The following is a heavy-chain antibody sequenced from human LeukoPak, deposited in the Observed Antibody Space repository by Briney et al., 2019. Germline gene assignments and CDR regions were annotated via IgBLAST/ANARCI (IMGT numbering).Heavy chain of an antibody. V-gene: IGHV1-69*06. CDR3: AREGYYDILTGYQYYFDY. J-gene: IGHJ4*02. CDR1: GGTFSSYA. CDR2: ITPIFGTA. D-gene: IGHD3-9*01. Sequence: GSSVKVSCKASGGTFSSYAISWVRQAPGQGLEWMGGITPIFGTANYAQKFQGRVTITADKSTSTAYMELSSLRSEDTAVYYCAREGYYDILTGYQYYFDYWGQGTLVTVSS.